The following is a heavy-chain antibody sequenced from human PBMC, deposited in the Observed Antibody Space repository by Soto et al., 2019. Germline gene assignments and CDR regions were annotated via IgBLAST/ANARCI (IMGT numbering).Heavy chain of an antibody. CDR3: AKIIAAVGTGVGGLDV. CDR1: GFTFRGFG. Sequence: GGSLRLSCTASGFTFRGFGMHWVRQAPGKGLEWVALISYDGSNKDYADSVKGRFTISRDNSKNTLNVQMNSLRVEDTAVYYCAKIIAAVGTGVGGLDVWGQGTTVTVSS. D-gene: IGHD6-13*01. J-gene: IGHJ6*02. CDR2: ISYDGSNK. V-gene: IGHV3-30*18.